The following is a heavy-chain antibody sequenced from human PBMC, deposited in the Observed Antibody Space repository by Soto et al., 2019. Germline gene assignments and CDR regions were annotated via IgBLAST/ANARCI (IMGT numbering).Heavy chain of an antibody. CDR2: IFYSGNT. V-gene: IGHV4-39*01. Sequence: SETLSLTCTFSVVSISSSTYYCGWIRQPPGKGLEWIGNIFYSGNTYYNPSLKSRVTISVDTSRNQFSLRLSSVTAADTAVYFCARTGAIEDRNFAYWGQGTLVTVSS. J-gene: IGHJ4*02. CDR1: VVSISSSTYY. CDR3: ARTGAIEDRNFAY. D-gene: IGHD2-2*02.